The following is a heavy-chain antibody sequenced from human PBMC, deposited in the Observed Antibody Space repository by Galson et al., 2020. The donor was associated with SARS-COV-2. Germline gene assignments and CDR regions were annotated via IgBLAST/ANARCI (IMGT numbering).Heavy chain of an antibody. CDR1: GFTFSSYS. CDR2: ISSSSSYI. D-gene: IGHD4-17*01. Sequence: GGSLRLSCAASGFTFSSYSMNWVRQAPGKGLEWVSSISSSSSYIDYADSVNVRFTISRDNAKNSLYLQMNSLRAEDTAVYYCARDAPRFGTTVTLGYWGQGTLVTVSS. CDR3: ARDAPRFGTTVTLGY. V-gene: IGHV3-21*01. J-gene: IGHJ4*02.